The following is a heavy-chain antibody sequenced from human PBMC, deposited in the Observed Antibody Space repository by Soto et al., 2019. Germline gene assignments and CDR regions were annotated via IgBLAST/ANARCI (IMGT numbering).Heavy chain of an antibody. Sequence: GGSLRLSCAASGFTFSSYWMSWVRQAPGKGLEWVANIKQDGSEKYYVDSVKGRFTISRDNSKNTLYLQMNSLRAEDTAIYYCAKDPRGKIYHYYYVDVWGKGTTVTVSS. V-gene: IGHV3-7*03. CDR2: IKQDGSEK. D-gene: IGHD2-15*01. CDR3: AKDPRGKIYHYYYVDV. J-gene: IGHJ6*03. CDR1: GFTFSSYW.